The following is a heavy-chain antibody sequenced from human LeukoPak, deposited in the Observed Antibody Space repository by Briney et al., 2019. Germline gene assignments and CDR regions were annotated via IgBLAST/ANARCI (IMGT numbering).Heavy chain of an antibody. CDR2: INTDGSRT. V-gene: IGHV3-74*01. CDR3: VRGASLASYMDV. Sequence: GGSLRLSCAASGFTFNSYWIHWVRQAPGKGLVWVSRINTDGSRTNYADSVKGRFAISRDDAKNTVHLQMYSLGAEDSAVYYCVRGASLASYMDVWGKGTTVTVSS. CDR1: GFTFNSYW. J-gene: IGHJ6*03. D-gene: IGHD3-16*02.